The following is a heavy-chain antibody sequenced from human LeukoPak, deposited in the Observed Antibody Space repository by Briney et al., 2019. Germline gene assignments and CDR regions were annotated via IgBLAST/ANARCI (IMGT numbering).Heavy chain of an antibody. V-gene: IGHV3-20*04. CDR3: ARAGSGYSYGYSNWYFDL. J-gene: IGHJ2*01. Sequence: PGGSLRLSCAASGFTFDDYGMSWVRQAPGKGLEWVSGINWNGGSTGYADSVKGRFTISRDNAKNSLYLQMNSLRAEDTALYYCARAGSGYSYGYSNWYFDLWGRGTLVTVSS. D-gene: IGHD5-18*01. CDR1: GFTFDDYG. CDR2: INWNGGST.